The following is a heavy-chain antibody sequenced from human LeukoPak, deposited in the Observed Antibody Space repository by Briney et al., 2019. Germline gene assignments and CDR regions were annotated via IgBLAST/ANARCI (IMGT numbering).Heavy chain of an antibody. CDR1: GGSISSGGYS. CDR3: ARVLFSGYDLDNWFDP. CDR2: IYHSGST. J-gene: IGHJ5*02. Sequence: SETLSLTCAVCGGSISSGGYSWSWIRQPPGKGLEWIGYIYHSGSTYYNPSLKSRVTISVDRSKNQFSLKLSSVTAADTAVYYCARVLFSGYDLDNWFDPWGQGTLVTVSS. D-gene: IGHD5-12*01. V-gene: IGHV4-30-2*01.